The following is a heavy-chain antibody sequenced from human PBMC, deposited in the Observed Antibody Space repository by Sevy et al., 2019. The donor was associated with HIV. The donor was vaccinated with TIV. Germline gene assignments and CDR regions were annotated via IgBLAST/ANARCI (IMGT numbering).Heavy chain of an antibody. J-gene: IGHJ4*02. CDR2: IRSDGSDK. Sequence: GGSLRLSCTASGFTFSNLGMHWVRQVPGKGLEWVTFIRSDGSDKYYAASVKGRFTISRDDSKNTLYLQMDSLRAEDTAIYYCAKDLAGPGRRYFDYWGQGTLVTVSS. CDR1: GFTFSNLG. CDR3: AKDLAGPGRRYFDY. D-gene: IGHD6-13*01. V-gene: IGHV3-30*02.